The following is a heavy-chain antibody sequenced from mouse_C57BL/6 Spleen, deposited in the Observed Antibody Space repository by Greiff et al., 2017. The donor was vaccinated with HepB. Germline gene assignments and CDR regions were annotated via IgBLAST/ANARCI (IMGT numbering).Heavy chain of an antibody. V-gene: IGHV5-4*01. CDR2: ISDGGSYT. CDR3: ARDLGDYGSSYYFDY. Sequence: EVQLVESGGGLVKPGGSLKLSCAASGFTFSSYAMSWVRQTPEKRLEWVATISDGGSYTYYPDNVKGRFTISRDNAKNNLYLQMSHLKSEDTAMYYCARDLGDYGSSYYFDYWGQGTTLTVSS. J-gene: IGHJ2*01. D-gene: IGHD1-1*01. CDR1: GFTFSSYA.